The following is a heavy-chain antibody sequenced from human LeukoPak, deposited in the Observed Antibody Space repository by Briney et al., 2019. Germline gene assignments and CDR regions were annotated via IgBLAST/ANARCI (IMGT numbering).Heavy chain of an antibody. J-gene: IGHJ5*02. CDR3: ARYGILWGLGYCSSTSCYSGWFDP. D-gene: IGHD2-2*02. V-gene: IGHV4-30-2*01. Sequence: TSETLSLTCAVSGGSISSGGYSWSWIRQPPGKGLEWIGYIYHSGSTYYNPSLKSRVTISVDRSKNQFSLELSSVPAADTAVYYCARYGILWGLGYCSSTSCYSGWFDPWGQGTLVTVSS. CDR1: GGSISSGGYS. CDR2: IYHSGST.